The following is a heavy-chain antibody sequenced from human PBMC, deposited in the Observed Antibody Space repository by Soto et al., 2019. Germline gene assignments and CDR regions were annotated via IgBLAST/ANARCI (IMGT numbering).Heavy chain of an antibody. Sequence: GGSLRLSCAASGFTFISYSMTWVRQAPGKGLEWVSYIDTSSRTKFYADSVKGRFTISRDNANNSLFLQMNSLSDEDTAVYYCARDRYYDSSGYYTDAFDIWGQGTMVTVSS. J-gene: IGHJ3*02. V-gene: IGHV3-48*02. CDR3: ARDRYYDSSGYYTDAFDI. D-gene: IGHD3-22*01. CDR2: IDTSSRTK. CDR1: GFTFISYS.